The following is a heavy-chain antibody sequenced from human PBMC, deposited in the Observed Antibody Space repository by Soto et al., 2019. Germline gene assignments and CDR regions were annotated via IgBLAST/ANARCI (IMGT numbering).Heavy chain of an antibody. CDR1: DGSISRGYYY. Sequence: SETLSHTCTVSDGSISRGYYYWSWIRQPPGKGLEWIGYIYYSGSTYYNPSLKSRVTISVDTSKNQFSLKLSSVTAADTAVYYCARGYGDYRLGYYYYYGMDVWGQGTTVTVSS. D-gene: IGHD4-17*01. V-gene: IGHV4-30-4*01. CDR3: ARGYGDYRLGYYYYYGMDV. J-gene: IGHJ6*02. CDR2: IYYSGST.